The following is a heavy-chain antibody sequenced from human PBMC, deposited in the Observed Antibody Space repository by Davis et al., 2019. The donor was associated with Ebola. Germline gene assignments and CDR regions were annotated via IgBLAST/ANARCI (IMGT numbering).Heavy chain of an antibody. CDR3: ARGPPEDVVVVVVAADY. CDR1: GFPFSSHW. D-gene: IGHD2-15*01. CDR2: IKQDGSEK. J-gene: IGHJ4*02. V-gene: IGHV3-7*01. Sequence: GESLKISCAASGFPFSSHWMSWVRQAPGKGLEWVANIKQDGSEKYYVDSVKGRITISRDNAKNSLYLQMNSLRAEDTAVYYCARGPPEDVVVVVVAADYWGQGTLVTVSS.